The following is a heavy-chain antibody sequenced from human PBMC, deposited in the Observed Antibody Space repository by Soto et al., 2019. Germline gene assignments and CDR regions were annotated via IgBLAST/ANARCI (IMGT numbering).Heavy chain of an antibody. CDR3: AADRDYYDSSGPPRGYYGMDV. CDR2: IVVGSGNT. CDR1: GFTFTSSA. J-gene: IGHJ6*02. Sequence: SGKVSCKASGFTFTSSAVQWVRQARGQRLEWIGWIVVGSGNTNYAQKFQERVTFTRDMSTSTAYMELSSLRSEDTAVYYCAADRDYYDSSGPPRGYYGMDVWGQGTTVTVSS. V-gene: IGHV1-58*01. D-gene: IGHD3-22*01.